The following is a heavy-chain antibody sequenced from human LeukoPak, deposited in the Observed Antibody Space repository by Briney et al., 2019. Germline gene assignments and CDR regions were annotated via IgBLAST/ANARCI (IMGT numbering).Heavy chain of an antibody. CDR3: ATETGPYYFDY. J-gene: IGHJ4*02. CDR2: IWYDGSNK. Sequence: GGSLRLSCAASGFTFRNYWMGWVRQAPGKGLEGVAVIWYDGSNKYYADSVKGRFTISRDNSKNTLYLQMNSLRAEDTAVYYCATETGPYYFDYWGQGTLVTVSS. D-gene: IGHD1-1*01. CDR1: GFTFRNYW. V-gene: IGHV3-33*08.